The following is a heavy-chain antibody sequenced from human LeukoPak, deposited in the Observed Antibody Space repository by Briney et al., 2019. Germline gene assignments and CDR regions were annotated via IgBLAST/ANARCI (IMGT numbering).Heavy chain of an antibody. J-gene: IGHJ6*03. V-gene: IGHV1-69*01. Sequence: SVKVSCKASGGTFSSYAISWVRQAPGQGLEWMGGIIPIFGTANYAQKFQGRVTIAADESTSTAYMELSSLRSEDTAVYYCARDRTRVVPAGYYYYYYMDVWGKGTTVTVSS. CDR1: GGTFSSYA. CDR2: IIPIFGTA. CDR3: ARDRTRVVPAGYYYYYYMDV. D-gene: IGHD2-2*01.